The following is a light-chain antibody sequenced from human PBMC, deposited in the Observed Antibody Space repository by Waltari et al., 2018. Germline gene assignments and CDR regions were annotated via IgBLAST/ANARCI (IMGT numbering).Light chain of an antibody. J-gene: IGLJ2*01. CDR3: CSYAGSFWD. V-gene: IGLV2-11*01. CDR1: SSDVGGYNY. Sequence: QSALTQPRSVSGSPGQSVTISCTGTSSDVGGYNYVSWYQQHPGKAPKLMIYDVSKRPSGVPDRFSGSKSGNTASLTISGLQAEDEADYYCCSYAGSFWDFGGGTKLTVL. CDR2: DVS.